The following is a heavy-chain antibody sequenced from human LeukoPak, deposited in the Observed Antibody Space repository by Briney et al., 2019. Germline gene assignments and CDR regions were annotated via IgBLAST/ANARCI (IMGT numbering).Heavy chain of an antibody. D-gene: IGHD4-23*01. CDR1: GLSFNSYG. V-gene: IGHV3-30*02. CDR2: IWYDGGNK. CDR3: AKDHGGNSWYYFDF. J-gene: IGHJ4*02. Sequence: PGGSLRLSCVASGLSFNSYGMTWVRQAPGKGLEWVAFIWYDGGNKYYAASVKGRFTSSRDNSKNALYLQMARLRAEDTAIYYCAKDHGGNSWYYFDFWGQGTLVTVSS.